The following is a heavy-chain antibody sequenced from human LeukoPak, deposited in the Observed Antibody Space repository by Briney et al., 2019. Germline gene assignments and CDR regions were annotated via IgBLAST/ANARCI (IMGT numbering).Heavy chain of an antibody. CDR2: INHSGST. V-gene: IGHV4-34*01. D-gene: IGHD2-21*02. Sequence: SSETLSLTCAVYGGSFSGYYWSWIRQPPGKGLECIGEINHSGSTNYNPSLKSRVTISVDTSKNQFSLKLSSVTAADTAVYYCASCGGDCYYFDYWGQGTLVTVSS. CDR3: ASCGGDCYYFDY. J-gene: IGHJ4*02. CDR1: GGSFSGYY.